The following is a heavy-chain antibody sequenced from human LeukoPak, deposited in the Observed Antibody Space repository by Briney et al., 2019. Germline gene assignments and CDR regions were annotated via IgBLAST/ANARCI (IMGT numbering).Heavy chain of an antibody. CDR2: IYTSGST. CDR3: ARLVAVAGTSWLDY. CDR1: GGSISSYY. V-gene: IGHV4-4*07. D-gene: IGHD6-19*01. Sequence: PSETLSLTCTVSGGSISSYYWSWIRQPAGKGLEWIGRIYTSGSTNYNPSLKSRVTMSVDTSKNQFSLKLSSVTAADTAVYYCARLVAVAGTSWLDYWGQGTLVTVSS. J-gene: IGHJ4*02.